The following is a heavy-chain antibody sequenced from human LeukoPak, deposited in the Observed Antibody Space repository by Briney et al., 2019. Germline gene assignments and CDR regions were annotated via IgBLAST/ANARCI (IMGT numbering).Heavy chain of an antibody. CDR2: IGPTKSK. Sequence: PGGSLRLSCAASGFIFSSYAMNWVRQAPGKGLEWVSYIGPTKSKYYSDSVRGRFTISRDNAKNSLYLQMNSLRDEDTAVYYCARDYNWGFDYWGQGTLVAVSS. V-gene: IGHV3-48*02. J-gene: IGHJ4*02. D-gene: IGHD1-20*01. CDR1: GFIFSSYA. CDR3: ARDYNWGFDY.